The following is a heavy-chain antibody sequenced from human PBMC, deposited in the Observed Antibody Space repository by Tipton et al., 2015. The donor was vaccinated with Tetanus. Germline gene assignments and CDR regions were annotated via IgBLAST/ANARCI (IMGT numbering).Heavy chain of an antibody. CDR3: ARHESLVGGSYDY. D-gene: IGHD3-10*01. V-gene: IGHV4-39*01. Sequence: LRLSCTVSGGSISSGNYYWGWIRQPPGKGLEWIGSLYFSGRTYYSPPLKSRVTISVGPSNTQFSLKLPSVTAADSAVYYCARHESLVGGSYDYWGQGTLVTVSS. CDR2: LYFSGRT. CDR1: GGSISSGNYY. J-gene: IGHJ4*02.